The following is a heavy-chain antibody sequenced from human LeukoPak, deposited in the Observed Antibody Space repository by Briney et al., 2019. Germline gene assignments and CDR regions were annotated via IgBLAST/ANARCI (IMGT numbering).Heavy chain of an antibody. CDR3: AGANPLTIFGVVNFDY. Sequence: GASVKVSCKASGYTLTGYYMHWVRQAPGQGLEWMGWINPNSGGTNYAQKFQGRVTMTRDTSISTAYMELSRLRSDDTAVYYCAGANPLTIFGVVNFDYWGQGTLVTVSS. D-gene: IGHD3-3*01. V-gene: IGHV1-2*02. J-gene: IGHJ4*02. CDR1: GYTLTGYY. CDR2: INPNSGGT.